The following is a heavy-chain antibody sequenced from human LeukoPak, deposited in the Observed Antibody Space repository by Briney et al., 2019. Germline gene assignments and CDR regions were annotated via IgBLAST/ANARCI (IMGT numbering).Heavy chain of an antibody. CDR1: GYSFTSYW. J-gene: IGHJ3*02. Sequence: GESLKISCKGSGYSFTSYWIGWVRQMPGKVLECMGIIYPGDSDTRYSPSFQGQVIISADKSISTAYLQWSSLKASDIAIYYCARRNKLERDAFDIWGQGIMVTVSS. V-gene: IGHV5-51*01. D-gene: IGHD1-1*01. CDR2: IYPGDSDT. CDR3: ARRNKLERDAFDI.